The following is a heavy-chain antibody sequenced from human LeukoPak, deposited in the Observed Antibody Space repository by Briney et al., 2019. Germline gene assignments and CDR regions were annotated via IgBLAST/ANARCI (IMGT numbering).Heavy chain of an antibody. V-gene: IGHV3-21*01. CDR1: GFTFSSYS. D-gene: IGHD3-22*01. Sequence: GGSLRLSCAASGFTFSSYSMNWVRQAPGKGLEWVSSISSSSSYIYYADSVKGRFTISRDNAKNSLYLQMNSLRAEDTAVYYCARSDYYDSSGYYDAPNWCDPWGQGTLVTVSS. J-gene: IGHJ5*02. CDR2: ISSSSSYI. CDR3: ARSDYYDSSGYYDAPNWCDP.